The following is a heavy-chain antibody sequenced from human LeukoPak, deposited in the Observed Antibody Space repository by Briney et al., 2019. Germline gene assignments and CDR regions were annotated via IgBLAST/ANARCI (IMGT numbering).Heavy chain of an antibody. J-gene: IGHJ4*02. CDR1: GFTFSSYG. D-gene: IGHD3-10*01. CDR2: IWYDGSNK. Sequence: GGSLRLSCAASGFTFSSYGMHWVRQAPGKGLEWVAVIWYDGSNKYYADSVKGRVTISRDNSKNTLYLQMNSLRAEDTAVYYCARDPTMVRVERVYYFDYWGQGTLVTVSS. V-gene: IGHV3-33*01. CDR3: ARDPTMVRVERVYYFDY.